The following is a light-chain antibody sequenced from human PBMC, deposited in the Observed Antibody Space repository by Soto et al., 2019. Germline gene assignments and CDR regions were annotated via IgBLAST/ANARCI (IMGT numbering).Light chain of an antibody. CDR3: QQRSNWPPFT. CDR2: DAS. CDR1: QSLSSY. J-gene: IGKJ3*01. Sequence: PGQRATLSCRASQSLSSYLAWYQQKPGQAPRLLIYDASNRATGIPARFSGSGSGTDFTLTISSLEPEDFALYYCQQRSNWPPFTFGPGTKVDI. V-gene: IGKV3-11*01.